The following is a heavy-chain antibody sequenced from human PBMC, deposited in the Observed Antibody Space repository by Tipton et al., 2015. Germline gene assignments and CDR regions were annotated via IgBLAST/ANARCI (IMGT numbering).Heavy chain of an antibody. V-gene: IGHV4-61*01. CDR3: ATLVDGYSRIP. Sequence: TLSLTCTVSGGSVSSGSYYWSWIRQPPGKGLEWIGYISFSDTTHYNPSLKSRVTISLDTSKKQFSLMLTSVTAADTAVYYCATLVDGYSRIPWGQGTRVTVSS. D-gene: IGHD5-24*01. CDR2: ISFSDTT. J-gene: IGHJ5*02. CDR1: GGSVSSGSYY.